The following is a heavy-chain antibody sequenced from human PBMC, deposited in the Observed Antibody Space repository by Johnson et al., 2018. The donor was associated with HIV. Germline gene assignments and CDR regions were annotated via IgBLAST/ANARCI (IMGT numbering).Heavy chain of an antibody. V-gene: IGHV3-7*05. CDR1: GFTFSSYW. CDR3: ARGFDYGDPDAFDI. Sequence: VQLVESGGGLVQPGGSLRLSCAASGFTFSSYWMTWVRQAPGKGMEWVANIRQDGGERYSVDSVKGRFTISRDNAKNSLYLQRNSLRAEDTALYYCARGFDYGDPDAFDIWGQGTMVTVSS. CDR2: IRQDGGER. J-gene: IGHJ3*02. D-gene: IGHD4-17*01.